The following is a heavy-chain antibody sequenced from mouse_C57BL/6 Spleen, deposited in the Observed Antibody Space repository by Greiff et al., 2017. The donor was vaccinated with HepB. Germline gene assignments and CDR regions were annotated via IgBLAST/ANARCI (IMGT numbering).Heavy chain of an antibody. CDR2: IDPSDSYT. Sequence: VQLQQPGAELVMPGASVKLSCKASGYTFTSYWMQWVKQRPGQGLEWIGEIDPSDSYTNYNQKFKGKSTLTVDKSSSTAYMQLSSLTSEDSAVYYCARGYGSSYYYAMDYWGQGTSVTVSS. J-gene: IGHJ4*01. V-gene: IGHV1-69*01. CDR1: GYTFTSYW. D-gene: IGHD1-1*01. CDR3: ARGYGSSYYYAMDY.